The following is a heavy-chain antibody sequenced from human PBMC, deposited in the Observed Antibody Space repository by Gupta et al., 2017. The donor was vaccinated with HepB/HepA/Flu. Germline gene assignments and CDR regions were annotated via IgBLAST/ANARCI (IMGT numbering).Heavy chain of an antibody. J-gene: IGHJ3*01. CDR3: VRHPEWAFDF. V-gene: IGHV3-7*01. D-gene: IGHD2-8*01. CDR2: IKQDGSAK. Sequence: EVQLVESGGGLFQPGGSLRLSCAASGCTFSSTWMSWVRQPLGKGLEWVASIKQDGSAKYYVDSVKGRFTISRDNAKKSLDLQMNSLRAEDTAVYYCVRHPEWAFDFCGQGTMVTVSS. CDR1: GCTFSSTW.